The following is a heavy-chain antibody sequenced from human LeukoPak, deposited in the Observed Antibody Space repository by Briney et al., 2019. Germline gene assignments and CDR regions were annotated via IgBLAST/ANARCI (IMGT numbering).Heavy chain of an antibody. CDR2: LSSSGSYI. CDR1: GFTLSRYS. Sequence: GGSLRLSCAASGFTLSRYSMNWVRQAPGKGLEWVSSLSSSGSYIYYADSVKGRFTISRDNAKNSLYLQMNSLRVEDTAVYYCARDRLSSGWLTDSWGQGTLVTVSS. J-gene: IGHJ4*02. V-gene: IGHV3-21*01. CDR3: ARDRLSSGWLTDS. D-gene: IGHD6-19*01.